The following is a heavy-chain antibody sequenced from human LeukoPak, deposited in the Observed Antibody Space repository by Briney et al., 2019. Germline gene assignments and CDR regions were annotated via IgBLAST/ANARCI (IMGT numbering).Heavy chain of an antibody. V-gene: IGHV3-7*01. CDR1: GFTFSSFW. J-gene: IGHJ4*02. D-gene: IGHD6-19*01. Sequence: GGSLRLSCAASGFTFSSFWMSRVRQAPGKGLEWVASINQDGSEIYYVDSVKGQFTISRDNAKNSLYLQMNSLRAEDTAVYYCARGGWGYDYWGQGTLVTVSS. CDR3: ARGGWGYDY. CDR2: INQDGSEI.